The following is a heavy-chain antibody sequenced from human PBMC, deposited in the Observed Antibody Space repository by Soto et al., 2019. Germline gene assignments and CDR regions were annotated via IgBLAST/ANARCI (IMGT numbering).Heavy chain of an antibody. CDR1: GFTFDDHA. D-gene: IGHD6-19*01. CDR3: AKDTKSTGWYFGLDL. CDR2: ISWNSGTI. J-gene: IGHJ6*02. V-gene: IGHV3-9*01. Sequence: PGGSLRLSCAASGFTFDDHAMHWVRQGPGKGLEWVSGISWNSGTIVYADSVKGRFTISRDNTKNSLYLQMDSLRREDTALYYCAKDTKSTGWYFGLDLWGQGTTVTVSS.